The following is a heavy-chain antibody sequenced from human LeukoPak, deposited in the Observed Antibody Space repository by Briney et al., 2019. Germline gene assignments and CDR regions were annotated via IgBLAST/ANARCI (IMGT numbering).Heavy chain of an antibody. CDR3: AKWDTYYDSSGYYFY. Sequence: QPGGSLRLSCAGSGFIFSNYVLSWVRQAPGKGLEWVSSVVYGETTTYYTSSVKGRFTISRDNSKSTLYLQMDSLRAEDTAVYYCAKWDTYYDSSGYYFYWGQGTLVTVSS. D-gene: IGHD3-22*01. CDR2: VVYGETTT. CDR1: GFIFSNYV. J-gene: IGHJ4*02. V-gene: IGHV3-23*01.